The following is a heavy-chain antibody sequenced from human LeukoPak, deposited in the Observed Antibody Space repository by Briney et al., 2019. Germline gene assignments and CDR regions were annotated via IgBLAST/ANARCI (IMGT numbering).Heavy chain of an antibody. Sequence: APVKVSCKASGDTFSSYYMHWVRQAPGQGLEWMGIINPSGGSISYAQKFQGRVTMTRDMSTSTVYMELSSLRAEDTAVYYCARAYPTYRNVEMAPHDYWGQGTLVTVSS. V-gene: IGHV1-46*01. CDR2: INPSGGSI. CDR1: GDTFSSYY. J-gene: IGHJ4*02. CDR3: ARAYPTYRNVEMAPHDY. D-gene: IGHD5-24*01.